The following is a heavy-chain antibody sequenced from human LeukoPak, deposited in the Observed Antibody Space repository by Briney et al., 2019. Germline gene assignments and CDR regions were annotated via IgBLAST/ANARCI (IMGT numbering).Heavy chain of an antibody. Sequence: ASETLSPTCTVSGGSISSYYWSWIRQPPGKGLEWIGYIYYSGSTNYNPSLKSRVTISVDTSKNQFSLKLSSVTAADTAVYYCASTRDGYNPDYWGQGTLVTVSS. CDR1: GGSISSYY. J-gene: IGHJ4*02. V-gene: IGHV4-59*08. D-gene: IGHD5-24*01. CDR3: ASTRDGYNPDY. CDR2: IYYSGST.